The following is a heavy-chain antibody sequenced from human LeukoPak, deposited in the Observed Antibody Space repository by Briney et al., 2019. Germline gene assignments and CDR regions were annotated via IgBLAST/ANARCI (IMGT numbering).Heavy chain of an antibody. CDR1: GFIFSGYA. D-gene: IGHD3-10*02. CDR2: ISPDGTNI. V-gene: IGHV3-48*03. J-gene: IGHJ6*04. Sequence: GGSLRLSCVASGFIFSGYAMQWVRQAPGKRLEYVSGISPDGTNIFYADSVKGRFTISRDNAKNSLYLQMNSLRAEDTAVYYCAELGITMIGGVWGKGTTVTISS. CDR3: AELGITMIGGV.